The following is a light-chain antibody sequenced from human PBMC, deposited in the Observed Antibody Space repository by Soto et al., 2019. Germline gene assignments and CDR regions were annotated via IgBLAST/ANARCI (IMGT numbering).Light chain of an antibody. Sequence: EIVLTQSPATLSLSPGERETLSCWASQSVSSYLAWYQHKPGQAPRLLIYDASNRATGIPARFSGSGSGTDFTLTISSLEPEDFAVYYCQQRSNWPWTFGQGTNVDIK. J-gene: IGKJ1*01. CDR1: QSVSSY. CDR3: QQRSNWPWT. CDR2: DAS. V-gene: IGKV3-11*01.